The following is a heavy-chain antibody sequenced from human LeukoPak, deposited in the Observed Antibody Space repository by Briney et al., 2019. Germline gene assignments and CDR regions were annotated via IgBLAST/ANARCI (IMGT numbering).Heavy chain of an antibody. J-gene: IGHJ4*02. V-gene: IGHV3-30*18. CDR2: ISYDGSNK. Sequence: GGSLRLSCAASGFTFSSYGMHWVRQAPGKGLEWVAVISYDGSNKYYADSVKGRFTISRDNSKNTLYLQMNSLRAEDTAVYYCAKDSRSQRYSSSWSLVDYWGQGTLVTVSS. CDR3: AKDSRSQRYSSSWSLVDY. CDR1: GFTFSSYG. D-gene: IGHD6-13*01.